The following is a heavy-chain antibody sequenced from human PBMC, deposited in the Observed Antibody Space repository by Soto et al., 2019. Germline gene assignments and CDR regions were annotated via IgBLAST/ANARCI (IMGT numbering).Heavy chain of an antibody. D-gene: IGHD3-3*01. CDR2: TYYRSKWYN. CDR3: ARDPKDYDFWSGYYAVFDY. V-gene: IGHV6-1*01. CDR1: GDSVSSNSAA. Sequence: SQTLSLTCAISGDSVSSNSAAWNWIRQSPSRGLEWLGRTYYRSKWYNDYAVSVKGRITINPDTSKNQFSLQLNSVTPEDTAVYYCARDPKDYDFWSGYYAVFDYWGQGTLVTVSS. J-gene: IGHJ4*02.